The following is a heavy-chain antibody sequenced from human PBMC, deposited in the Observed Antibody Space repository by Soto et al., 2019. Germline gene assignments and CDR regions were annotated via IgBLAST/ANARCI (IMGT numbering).Heavy chain of an antibody. CDR3: ARYDYNGYYFDY. CDR2: INPSGGST. V-gene: IGHV1-46*01. D-gene: IGHD4-4*01. J-gene: IGHJ4*01. CDR1: GYTFSTYY. Sequence: ASVKVSCKASGYTFSTYYMHWVRQAPGQGYEWMGIINPSGGSTTYAQKFQGRVTMTRDTSTTTVYMELSSLKSEDTAVYYCARYDYNGYYFDYWGQEPWSPS.